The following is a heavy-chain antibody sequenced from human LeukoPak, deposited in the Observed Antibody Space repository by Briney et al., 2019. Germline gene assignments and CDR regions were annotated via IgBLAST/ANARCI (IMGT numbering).Heavy chain of an antibody. CDR1: GYSFTSYW. Sequence: GESLKISCKGSGYSFTSYWISWVRQMPGKGLEWMGRIDPSDSYTNYSPPFQGHVTISADKSISTAYLQWSSLKASDTAMYYCARHFDQLAAQGDYWGQGTLVTVSS. V-gene: IGHV5-10-1*01. D-gene: IGHD6-6*01. CDR3: ARHFDQLAAQGDY. CDR2: IDPSDSYT. J-gene: IGHJ4*02.